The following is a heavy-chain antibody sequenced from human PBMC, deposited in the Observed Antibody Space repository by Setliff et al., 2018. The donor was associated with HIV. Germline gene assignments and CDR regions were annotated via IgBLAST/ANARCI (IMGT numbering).Heavy chain of an antibody. J-gene: IGHJ6*02. CDR2: IKQDGSEK. CDR3: ARPTNIDTLYYGSQTFYRYYYGLDV. Sequence: GGSLRLSCAGSGFTFSSYWMSWVRQAPGKGLEWVANIKQDGSEKYYVESVKGRFTISRDNAKSSLYLQMNSLRADDTAVYFCARPTNIDTLYYGSQTFYRYYYGLDVWGQGTTVTVSS. V-gene: IGHV3-7*01. D-gene: IGHD1-26*01. CDR1: GFTFSSYW.